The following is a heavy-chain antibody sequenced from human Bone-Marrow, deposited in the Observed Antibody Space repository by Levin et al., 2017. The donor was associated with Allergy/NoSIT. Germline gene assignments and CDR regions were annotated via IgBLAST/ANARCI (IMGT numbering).Heavy chain of an antibody. J-gene: IGHJ4*02. V-gene: IGHV3-30*18. D-gene: IGHD5-12*01. CDR1: GFTFSSYG. Sequence: GESLKISCAASGFTFSSYGMHWVRQAPGKGLEWVAVISYDGSNKYYADSVKGRFTISRDNSKNTLYLQMNSLRAEDTAVYYCAKDMEIVATIKLDYWGQGTLVTVSS. CDR2: ISYDGSNK. CDR3: AKDMEIVATIKLDY.